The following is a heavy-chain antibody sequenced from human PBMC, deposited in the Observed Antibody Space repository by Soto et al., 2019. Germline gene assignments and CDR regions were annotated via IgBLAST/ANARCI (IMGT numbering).Heavy chain of an antibody. J-gene: IGHJ5*02. V-gene: IGHV4-34*01. CDR3: ARGGRLVVVPAARYNWFDP. CDR2: INHSGST. CDR1: GGSFSGYY. D-gene: IGHD2-2*01. Sequence: QVQLQQWGAGLLKPSETLSLTCAVYGGSFSGYYWSWIRQPPGKGLEWIGEINHSGSTNYNPSLKGRVTISVDTSKNQFSLKLSSVTAADTAVYYCARGGRLVVVPAARYNWFDPWGQGTLVTVSS.